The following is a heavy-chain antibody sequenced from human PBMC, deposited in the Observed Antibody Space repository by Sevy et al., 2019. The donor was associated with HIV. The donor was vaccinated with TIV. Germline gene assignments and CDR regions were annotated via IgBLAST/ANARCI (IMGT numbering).Heavy chain of an antibody. Sequence: GSLRLSCAASGFTFRSYGMHWVRQAPGKGLEWVAFTRYDGTTKYYADSVKGRFTISRDNSKNTVYLQMNSLRVEDTAVYYCAKGLGMVQGALLIDDIWGQGTMVTVSS. J-gene: IGHJ3*02. CDR1: GFTFRSYG. D-gene: IGHD3-10*01. CDR2: TRYDGTTK. CDR3: AKGLGMVQGALLIDDI. V-gene: IGHV3-30*02.